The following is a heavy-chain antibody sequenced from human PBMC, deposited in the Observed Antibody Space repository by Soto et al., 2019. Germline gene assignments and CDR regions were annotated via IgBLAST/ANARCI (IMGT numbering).Heavy chain of an antibody. D-gene: IGHD3-3*01. CDR3: ARAPDYDFWSGYYTYFDY. CDR2: SSAYNGNT. V-gene: IGHV1-18*01. Sequence: GASVKVSCKASGYTFTSYGISWVRQAPGQGLEWMGWSSAYNGNTNYAQKLQGRVTMTTDTSTSTAYMELRSLRSDDTAVYYCARAPDYDFWSGYYTYFDYWGQGTLVTVSS. CDR1: GYTFTSYG. J-gene: IGHJ4*02.